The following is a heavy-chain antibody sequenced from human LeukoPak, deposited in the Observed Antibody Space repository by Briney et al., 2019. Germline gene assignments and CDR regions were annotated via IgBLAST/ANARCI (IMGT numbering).Heavy chain of an antibody. J-gene: IGHJ5*02. Sequence: SETLSLTCSVSGASISSYYWSWIRQPPGKGLEWIGYISYSGTTNYNPSLKSRVTISLDTSKNQFSLKLSSVTAADTAVYYCATRRRGDNWSDSDNWFDPWGQGTLVTVSS. CDR3: ATRRRGDNWSDSDNWFDP. D-gene: IGHD1-1*01. V-gene: IGHV4-59*01. CDR2: ISYSGTT. CDR1: GASISSYY.